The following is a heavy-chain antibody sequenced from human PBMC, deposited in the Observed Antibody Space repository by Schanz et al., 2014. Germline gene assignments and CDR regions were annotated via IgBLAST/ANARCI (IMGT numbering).Heavy chain of an antibody. J-gene: IGHJ3*01. D-gene: IGHD5-12*01. Sequence: VQLVESGGGVVQPGESLRVSCAASGFTFSNYWMSWVRQAPGKGLEWVANIKEDGSKKYYVDSVKGRFTISRDNAKNSLYLQMDALRAEDTAVYYCARDGGRDGYNLAFDVWGQGTLVTVSS. CDR3: ARDGGRDGYNLAFDV. CDR2: IKEDGSKK. V-gene: IGHV3-7*01. CDR1: GFTFSNYW.